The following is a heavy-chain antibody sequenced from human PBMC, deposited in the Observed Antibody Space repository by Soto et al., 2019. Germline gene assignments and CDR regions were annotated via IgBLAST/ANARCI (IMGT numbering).Heavy chain of an antibody. CDR3: ANVPIWCGGSSCYTEGFDS. D-gene: IGHD2-21*01. Sequence: GGSLRLSCVASGFVFSDYAMSWVRQAPGKGLEWVSAISADGDTYYADSVKGRFTVSRANSKNTLYLQMNSLRAKDTAIYYCANVPIWCGGSSCYTEGFDSWGQGTLVTVSS. CDR2: ISADGDT. J-gene: IGHJ4*02. V-gene: IGHV3-23*01. CDR1: GFVFSDYA.